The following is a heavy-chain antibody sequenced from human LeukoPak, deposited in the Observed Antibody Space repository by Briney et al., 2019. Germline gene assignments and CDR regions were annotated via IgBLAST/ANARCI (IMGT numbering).Heavy chain of an antibody. V-gene: IGHV3-74*01. CDR1: GFSFSIYC. Sequence: GGSLRLSCASSGFSFSIYCMHGVRQAPGKGLVWVSRIDKEGSSIRYADSVKGRFTISRDNAKNTLYLQMNSLTAEDTAVYYCTGGADYWGQGTQVTVSS. J-gene: IGHJ4*02. CDR2: IDKEGSSI. CDR3: TGGADY.